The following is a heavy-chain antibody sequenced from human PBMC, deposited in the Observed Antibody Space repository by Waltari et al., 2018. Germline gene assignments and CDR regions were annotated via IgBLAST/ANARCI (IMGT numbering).Heavy chain of an antibody. J-gene: IGHJ3*02. CDR1: GGSFSGYY. D-gene: IGHD3-9*01. CDR2: INHSGST. Sequence: QVQLQQWGAGLLKPSETLSLTCAVYGGSFSGYYWSWIRQPPGKGLEWIGEINHSGSTNYNPSLKSRVTISVDTSKNQFSLKLSSVTAADTAVYYCARGPLLRYFARRAAFDIWGQGTMVTVSS. CDR3: ARGPLLRYFARRAAFDI. V-gene: IGHV4-34*01.